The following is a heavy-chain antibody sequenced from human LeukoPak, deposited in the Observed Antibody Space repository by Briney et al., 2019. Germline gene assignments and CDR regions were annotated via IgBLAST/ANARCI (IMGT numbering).Heavy chain of an antibody. CDR2: IYSGGST. CDR3: ARDDYGDYAN. D-gene: IGHD4-17*01. J-gene: IGHJ4*02. Sequence: GGSLRLSCSASGFIFSNYWMTWVRQAPGKGLEWVSVIYSGGSTYYADSVKGRFTISRDNSKNTLYLQMNSLRAEDTAVYYCARDDYGDYANWGQGTLVTVSS. CDR1: GFIFSNYW. V-gene: IGHV3-53*01.